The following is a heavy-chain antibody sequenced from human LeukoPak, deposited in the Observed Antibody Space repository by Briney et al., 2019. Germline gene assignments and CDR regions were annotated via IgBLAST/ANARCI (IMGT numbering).Heavy chain of an antibody. Sequence: GASAKVFCKVSGYTLTELSMHWVRQAPGKGLLELRGFDPQDGETIYAQKFQGRVTMAEDTSTDTAYMELSSLRSEDTAVYYCATVGVPYYYGSGSTNYFDYWGQGTLVTVSS. CDR2: FDPQDGET. V-gene: IGHV1-24*01. D-gene: IGHD3-10*01. CDR1: GYTLTELS. CDR3: ATVGVPYYYGSGSTNYFDY. J-gene: IGHJ4*02.